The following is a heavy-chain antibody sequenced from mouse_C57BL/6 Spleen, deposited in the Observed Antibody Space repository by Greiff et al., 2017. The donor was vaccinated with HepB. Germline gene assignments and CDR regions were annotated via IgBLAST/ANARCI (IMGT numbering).Heavy chain of an antibody. J-gene: IGHJ4*01. V-gene: IGHV1-47*01. D-gene: IGHD1-1*01. CDR2: FHPYNDDT. CDR3: ARGDYYGSRDYYAMDY. CDR1: GYTFTTYP. Sequence: QVQLQQSGAELVKPGASVKMSCKASGYTFTTYPIEWMKQTHGKSLEWIGNFHPYNDDTKYNEKFKGKATLTVEKSSSTVYLELSRLTSDDSAVYYCARGDYYGSRDYYAMDYWGQGTSVTVSS.